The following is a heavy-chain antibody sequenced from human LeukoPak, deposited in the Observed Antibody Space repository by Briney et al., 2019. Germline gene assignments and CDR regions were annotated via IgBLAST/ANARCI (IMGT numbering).Heavy chain of an antibody. D-gene: IGHD6-13*01. J-gene: IGHJ6*03. CDR3: ATGRTRTPYSSSWYRYYYYMDV. V-gene: IGHV1-24*01. CDR1: GYTLTELS. Sequence: ASVKVSCKVSGYTLTELSMHWVRQAPGKGLVWMGGFDPEDGETIYAQKFQGRVTMTEDTSTDTAYMELSSLRSEDTAVYYCATGRTRTPYSSSWYRYYYYMDVWGKGTTVTVSS. CDR2: FDPEDGET.